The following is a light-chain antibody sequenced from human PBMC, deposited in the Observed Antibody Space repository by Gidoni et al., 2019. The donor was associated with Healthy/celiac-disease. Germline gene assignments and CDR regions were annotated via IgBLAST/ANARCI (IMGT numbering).Light chain of an antibody. CDR3: QHRSNWPS. CDR2: DAS. J-gene: IGKJ3*01. CDR1: QSVSSY. V-gene: IGKV3-11*01. Sequence: EIVLTQSPANLSLSPGERANLSCRASQSVSSYLAWYQKKPGQAPRLLIYDASNRATGIPARFSGSGSGTDFTLTISSLEPEDFAVYYCQHRSNWPSFGPGTKVDIK.